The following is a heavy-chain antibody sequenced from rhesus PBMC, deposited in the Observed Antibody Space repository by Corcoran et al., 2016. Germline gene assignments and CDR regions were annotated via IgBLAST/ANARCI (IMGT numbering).Heavy chain of an antibody. D-gene: IGHD2-39*02. CDR2: IRSKYNNYAT. V-gene: IGHV3-186*02. CDR1: GFTFSDYA. J-gene: IGHJ4*01. Sequence: EVRLVESGGGLVQPGGSLGLSCAASGFTFSDYALSWVRQASGKGLEWVGYIRSKYNNYATEYAASVKGRFTISRDDSKNTLYLQMSSLKTEDTAVYYCTTGQVPLVVVSATPIDYWGQGVLVTVSS. CDR3: TTGQVPLVVVSATPIDY.